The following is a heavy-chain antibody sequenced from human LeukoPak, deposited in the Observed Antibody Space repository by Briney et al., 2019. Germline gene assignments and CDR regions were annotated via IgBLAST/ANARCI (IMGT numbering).Heavy chain of an antibody. CDR1: GYTFTSYA. J-gene: IGHJ4*02. D-gene: IGHD6-19*01. V-gene: IGHV1-3*01. CDR2: INAGNGNT. CDR3: ARDRVSSGWYLFDY. Sequence: GASVKVPCKASGYTFTSYAMHWVRQAPGQRLEWMGWINAGNGNTKYSQKFQGRVTITRDTSASTAYMELSSLRSEDTAVYYCARDRVSSGWYLFDYWGQGTLVTVSS.